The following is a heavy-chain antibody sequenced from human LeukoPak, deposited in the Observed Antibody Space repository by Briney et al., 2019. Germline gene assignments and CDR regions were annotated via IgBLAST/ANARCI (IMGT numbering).Heavy chain of an antibody. V-gene: IGHV1-18*01. CDR3: ASLKNYYDSSGYLVTDAFDI. Sequence: ASVKVSCKASGYTFTTYNINWVRQAPGQGLEWMGWISGYNGNTNYAQKLQGRVTMTTDTSTSTAYMELRSLKSDDTAVYYCASLKNYYDSSGYLVTDAFDIWGQGTLVTVSS. J-gene: IGHJ3*02. CDR2: ISGYNGNT. D-gene: IGHD3-22*01. CDR1: GYTFTTYN.